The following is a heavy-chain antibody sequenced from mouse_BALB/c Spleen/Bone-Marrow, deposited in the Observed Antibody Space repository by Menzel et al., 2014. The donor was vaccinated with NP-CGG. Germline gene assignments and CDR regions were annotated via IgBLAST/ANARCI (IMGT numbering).Heavy chain of an antibody. CDR1: GYAFSSYW. D-gene: IGHD2-1*01. J-gene: IGHJ3*01. V-gene: IGHV1-80*01. Sequence: VQLQESGAELVRPGSSVKISCKASGYAFSSYWMNWVKQRPGQGLEWIGQIYPGDGDTNYNGKFKGKATLTADKSSSTAYMQLSSLTSEDSAVYFCARTGNLAWFAYWAKGLWSLSLQ. CDR3: ARTGNLAWFAY. CDR2: IYPGDGDT.